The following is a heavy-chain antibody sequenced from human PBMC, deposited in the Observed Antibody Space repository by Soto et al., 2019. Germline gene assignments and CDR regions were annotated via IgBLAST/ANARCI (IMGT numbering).Heavy chain of an antibody. CDR3: ARVSGIYYYGMDV. Sequence: ETLSLTCAVFGGSFSGYYWSLIRQPPGKGLEWIGEINHSGSTNYNPSLKSRVTISVDTSKNQFSLKLSSVTAADTAVYYCARVSGIYYYGMDVWGQGTTVTVSS. V-gene: IGHV4-34*01. CDR2: INHSGST. J-gene: IGHJ6*02. D-gene: IGHD3-10*01. CDR1: GGSFSGYY.